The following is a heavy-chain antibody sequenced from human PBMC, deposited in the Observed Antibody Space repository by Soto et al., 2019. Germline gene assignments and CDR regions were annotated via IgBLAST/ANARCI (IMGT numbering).Heavy chain of an antibody. D-gene: IGHD2-15*01. CDR2: ISSTSIYI. J-gene: IGHJ4*02. Sequence: EVQLVESGGGLVKAGGSLRLSCAASGFTFSDYSMTWVRQAPGKGLEWVSSISSTSIYIFYADSVKGRFTISRDNAKNSLYLQMISLRAEDTAVYYCARDANLVDSWGQGTLVIVSS. CDR3: ARDANLVDS. CDR1: GFTFSDYS. V-gene: IGHV3-21*01.